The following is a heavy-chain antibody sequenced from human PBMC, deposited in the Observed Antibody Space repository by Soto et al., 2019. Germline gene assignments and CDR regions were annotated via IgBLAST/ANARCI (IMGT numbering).Heavy chain of an antibody. Sequence: ASVKVSCKASGYTFTGYAMHWVRQAPGQRLEWMGWINTGNGNTKYSQKFQGRVTITRDTSASTAYMELSSLRSEDTAVYYCARAVAVPADFDYWGQGTLVTVSS. J-gene: IGHJ4*02. D-gene: IGHD6-19*01. CDR2: INTGNGNT. CDR1: GYTFTGYA. V-gene: IGHV1-3*04. CDR3: ARAVAVPADFDY.